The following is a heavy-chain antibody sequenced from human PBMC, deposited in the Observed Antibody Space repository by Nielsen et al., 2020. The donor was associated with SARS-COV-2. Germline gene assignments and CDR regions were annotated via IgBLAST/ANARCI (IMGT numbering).Heavy chain of an antibody. CDR1: GFTFSGST. J-gene: IGHJ3*02. V-gene: IGHV3-73*01. D-gene: IGHD3-22*01. CDR3: ARGWFYYDTNALRGDAFDI. Sequence: GGSLRLSCAASGFTFSGSTMHWVRQASGKGLEWVGRIRSKANSYATAYAASVKGRFTISRDDSKNTAYLQMNSLKTEDTAVYYCARGWFYYDTNALRGDAFDIWGQGTLVTVSS. CDR2: IRSKANSYAT.